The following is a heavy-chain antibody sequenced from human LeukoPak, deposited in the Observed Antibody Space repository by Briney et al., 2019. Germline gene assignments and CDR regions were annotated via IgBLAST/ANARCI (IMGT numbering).Heavy chain of an antibody. CDR1: GGSISSYY. J-gene: IGHJ4*02. Sequence: SETLSLTCTVSGGSISSYYWGWIRQPPGKGLEWIGYIYYSGSTNYNPSLKSRVTISVDTSKNQFSLKLSSVTAADTAVYYCARWAAAGSEFDYWGQGTLVTVSS. V-gene: IGHV4-59*08. D-gene: IGHD6-13*01. CDR3: ARWAAAGSEFDY. CDR2: IYYSGST.